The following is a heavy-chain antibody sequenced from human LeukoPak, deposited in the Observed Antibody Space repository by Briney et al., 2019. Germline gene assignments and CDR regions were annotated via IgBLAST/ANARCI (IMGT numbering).Heavy chain of an antibody. D-gene: IGHD6-19*01. V-gene: IGHV3-9*01. Sequence: PGGSLRLSCGGSAFIFQDYSVHWVRQIPGAGLEWVAGVSWNRDYVGYADSVKGRFTISRDNDRNHVSLQMNNVRGDDRGFYYCAATGGWYDSYFDYWGQGVLVTVSS. CDR2: VSWNRDYV. CDR1: AFIFQDYS. CDR3: AATGGWYDSYFDY. J-gene: IGHJ4*02.